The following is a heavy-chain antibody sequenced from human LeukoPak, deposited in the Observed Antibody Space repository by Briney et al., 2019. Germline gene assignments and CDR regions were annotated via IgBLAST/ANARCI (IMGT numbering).Heavy chain of an antibody. CDR3: ARSDYSTYLDY. D-gene: IGHD2-15*01. Sequence: SETLSLTCTVSGGSISSYYWSWIRQPPGKGLEWIGYIYYNGNTNYNPSLKSRVTMSVDTSKNQLSLRLSSVTAADTAMYYCARSDYSTYLDYWGQGTLVTVSS. CDR1: GGSISSYY. V-gene: IGHV4-59*01. J-gene: IGHJ4*02. CDR2: IYYNGNT.